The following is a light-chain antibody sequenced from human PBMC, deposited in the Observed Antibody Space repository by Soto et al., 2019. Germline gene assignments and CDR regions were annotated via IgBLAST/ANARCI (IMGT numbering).Light chain of an antibody. CDR2: DTS. CDR3: QQRSNWPPIT. V-gene: IGKV3-11*01. J-gene: IGKJ5*01. CDR1: ETIRGL. Sequence: IVLTHSPSTLSLSPGERATLSCRASETIRGLLAWYQQRPGQPPRLLIYDTSNRATGIPARFSGSGSGTDFTLTISSLEPEDFAVYYCQQRSNWPPITFGQGTRLEIK.